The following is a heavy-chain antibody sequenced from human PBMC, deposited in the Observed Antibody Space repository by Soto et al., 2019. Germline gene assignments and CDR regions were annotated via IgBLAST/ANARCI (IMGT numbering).Heavy chain of an antibody. CDR3: AGDRYGESSSTSCYGMEV. J-gene: IGHJ6*02. D-gene: IGHD2-2*01. Sequence: QVQLVQSGAEVKKPGSSVKVSCKASGGTFSSYAISWVRQAPGQGLEWMGGIIPIFGTANYAQKFQGRVTITADESTSTAYKELISGGSEDTAVYYCAGDRYGESSSTSCYGMEVWGQGTTVTVCS. V-gene: IGHV1-69*01. CDR1: GGTFSSYA. CDR2: IIPIFGTA.